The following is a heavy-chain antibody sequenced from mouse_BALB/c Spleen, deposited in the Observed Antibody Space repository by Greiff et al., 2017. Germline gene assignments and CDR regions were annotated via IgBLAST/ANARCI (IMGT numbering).Heavy chain of an antibody. V-gene: IGHV5-17*02. CDR3: ARSGLRRGYAMDY. J-gene: IGHJ4*01. Sequence: DVQLVESGGGLVQPGGSRKLSCAASGFTFSSFGMHWVRQAPEKGLEWVAYISSGSSTIYYADTVKGRFTISRDNPKNTLFLQMTSLRSEDTAMYYCARSGLRRGYAMDYWGQGTSVTVSS. CDR2: ISSGSSTI. D-gene: IGHD2-4*01. CDR1: GFTFSSFG.